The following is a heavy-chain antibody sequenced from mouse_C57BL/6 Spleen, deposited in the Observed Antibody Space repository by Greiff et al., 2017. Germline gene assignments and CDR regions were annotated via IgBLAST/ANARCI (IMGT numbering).Heavy chain of an antibody. V-gene: IGHV1-72*01. CDR3: ARSLYDYGDY. J-gene: IGHJ2*01. CDR1: GYTFTSSW. CDR2: IDPNSSGT. Sequence: VPLQQPGAELVKPGATVSLSCKASGYTFTSSWMHWVKQRPGRGLEWIGRIDPNSSGTKYNEKIKSKAILTVDKPSSTAYMQRGGLTSEDSAVYYCARSLYDYGDYWGQGTTLTVSS. D-gene: IGHD2-4*01.